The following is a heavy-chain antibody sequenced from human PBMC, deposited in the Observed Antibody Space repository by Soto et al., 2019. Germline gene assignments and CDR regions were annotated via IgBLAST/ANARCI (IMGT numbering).Heavy chain of an antibody. Sequence: GESPKISCKGSGYSFTSYWIGWVRQMPGKGLEWMGIIYPGDSDTRYSPSFQGQVTISADKSISTAYLQWSSLKASDTAMYYCAICSSTSCYTSSYYYYGMDVWGQGTTVTVSS. CDR2: IYPGDSDT. V-gene: IGHV5-51*01. CDR3: AICSSTSCYTSSYYYYGMDV. CDR1: GYSFTSYW. J-gene: IGHJ6*02. D-gene: IGHD2-2*02.